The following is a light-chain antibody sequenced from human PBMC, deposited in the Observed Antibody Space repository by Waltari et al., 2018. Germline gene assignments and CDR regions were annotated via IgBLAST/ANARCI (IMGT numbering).Light chain of an antibody. CDR1: QSVSTY. V-gene: IGKV1-8*01. CDR3: QQYYDYQRS. Sequence: AIRMTQSPSSLSASTGDRVTITCRASQSVSTYLAWYQLKPGKAPKLLIYAASTLQRGVPLRFSGSGSGTDFTLSISCLQSEDFATYYCQQYYDYQRSFGQGTKVEIK. J-gene: IGKJ1*01. CDR2: AAS.